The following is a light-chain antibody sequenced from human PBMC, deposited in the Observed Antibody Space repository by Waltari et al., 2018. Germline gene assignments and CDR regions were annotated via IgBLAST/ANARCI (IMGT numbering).Light chain of an antibody. CDR3: QQYNSYSPST. V-gene: IGKV1-5*03. CDR2: KAS. J-gene: IGKJ1*01. CDR1: QRISSW. Sequence: DIQMTQSPSTLSASVGDRVTIPCRASQRISSWLAWYQQKPGKAPTLLIYKASSLESGVPSRFSGSGSGTEFTLTISSLQPDDFATYYCQQYNSYSPSTFGQGTKVEIK.